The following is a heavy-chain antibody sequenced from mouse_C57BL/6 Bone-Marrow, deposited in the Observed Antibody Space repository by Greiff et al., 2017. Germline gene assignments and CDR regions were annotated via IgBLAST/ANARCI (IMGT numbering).Heavy chain of an antibody. Sequence: EVQGVESGPGLAKPSQTLSLTCSVTGYSITSDYWNWIRKFPGNKLEYMGYISYSGSTYYTPSLKSRISITRDTSKNQYYLQLNSVTTEDTATYYCAREGVYGNYAMDYWGQGTSVTVAS. J-gene: IGHJ4*01. CDR2: ISYSGST. CDR1: GYSITSDY. D-gene: IGHD2-1*01. V-gene: IGHV3-8*01. CDR3: AREGVYGNYAMDY.